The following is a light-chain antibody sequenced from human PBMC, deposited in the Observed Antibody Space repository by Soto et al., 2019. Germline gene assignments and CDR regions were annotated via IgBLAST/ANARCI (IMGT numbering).Light chain of an antibody. J-gene: IGKJ1*01. CDR2: GAS. Sequence: AIRMTQSPSSFSASTGDRVTITCRASQDISSYLAWCRQKPGKAPDLLIYGASTLQSGVPSRFSGSGSGTDFTLTISCLQSEDFATYFCQQYYSYPRTFGQGTKVDIK. V-gene: IGKV1-8*01. CDR1: QDISSY. CDR3: QQYYSYPRT.